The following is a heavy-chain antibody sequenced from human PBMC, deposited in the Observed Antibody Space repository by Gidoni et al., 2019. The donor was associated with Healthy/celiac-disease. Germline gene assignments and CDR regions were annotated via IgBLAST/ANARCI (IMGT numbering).Heavy chain of an antibody. CDR3: ARTYIAVAGTFDY. Sequence: EVQLVESGGGLVQPGGSLRLSCAASGFPFSSYSMNWVRQAPGKGLEWVSYISSSSSTIYYADSVKGRFTISRDNAKNSLYLQMNSLRDEDTAVYYCARTYIAVAGTFDYWGQGTLVTVSS. CDR1: GFPFSSYS. J-gene: IGHJ4*02. CDR2: ISSSSSTI. V-gene: IGHV3-48*02. D-gene: IGHD6-19*01.